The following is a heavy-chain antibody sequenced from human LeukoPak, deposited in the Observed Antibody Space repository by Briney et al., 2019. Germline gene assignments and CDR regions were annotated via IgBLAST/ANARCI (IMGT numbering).Heavy chain of an antibody. J-gene: IGHJ4*02. Sequence: PGGSLRLSCAASGFTFSSYWMSWVRQAPGKGLEWVANINQDESEKYYVDSLKGRLTIPRDNAKNSLYLQMNSLRAEDTAVYYCARDKIEGPTKLDYWGQGILVTVSS. CDR3: ARDKIEGPTKLDY. CDR2: INQDESEK. CDR1: GFTFSSYW. V-gene: IGHV3-7*01. D-gene: IGHD1-1*01.